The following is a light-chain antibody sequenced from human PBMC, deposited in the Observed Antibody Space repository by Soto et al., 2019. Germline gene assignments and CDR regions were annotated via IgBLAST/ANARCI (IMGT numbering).Light chain of an antibody. J-gene: IGKJ4*01. CDR3: QQRTNWPLT. V-gene: IGKV3-11*01. Sequence: EIVLTQSPATLSLSPGKRATLSCRASQSVGSSLAWYQQKPGQAPRLLIYDASNRATGIPARFSGSGSGTDFTLTISSLAAEDFAVYYCQQRTNWPLTFGGGTKVEI. CDR1: QSVGSS. CDR2: DAS.